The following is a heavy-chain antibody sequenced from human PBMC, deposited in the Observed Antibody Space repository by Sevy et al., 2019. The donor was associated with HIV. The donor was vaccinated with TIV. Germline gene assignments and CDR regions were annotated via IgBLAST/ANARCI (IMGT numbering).Heavy chain of an antibody. Sequence: GGSLRLSCVASGFIFTNYAMHWVRQAPGKGLEWVAVISSDGSTKYYPDSVKGRFTISRDNSKNTLYLQMNSLRAEDTAVYYCAKGREQGYYYGMDVWGQGTTVTVSS. D-gene: IGHD1-26*01. CDR3: AKGREQGYYYGMDV. V-gene: IGHV3-30*04. J-gene: IGHJ6*02. CDR1: GFIFTNYA. CDR2: ISSDGSTK.